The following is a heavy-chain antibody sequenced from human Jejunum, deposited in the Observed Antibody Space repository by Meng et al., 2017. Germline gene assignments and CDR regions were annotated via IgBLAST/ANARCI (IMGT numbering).Heavy chain of an antibody. D-gene: IGHD3-22*01. Sequence: GSLRLSCTVSGSSINSDYYWGWIRQSPGKGLEWIGTVYHSATTFYNPSLKSRVTISVDTSKNQYSLKLTSVTAADTAIYYCAADIAYPWFFFWGQGALVTVSS. CDR3: AADIAYPWFFF. J-gene: IGHJ4*02. CDR1: GSSINSDYY. CDR2: VYHSATT. V-gene: IGHV4-38-2*02.